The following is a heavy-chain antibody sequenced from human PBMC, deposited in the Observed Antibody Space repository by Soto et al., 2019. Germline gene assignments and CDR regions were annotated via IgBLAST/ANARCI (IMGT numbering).Heavy chain of an antibody. Sequence: QVQLVQSGAEVKKPGASVKVSCKASGYTFTGYYMHWVRQAPGQGLEWMGWINPNSGGTNYAHKLQGRATMTRDTSISTAYMELSRLRSDDTAVYYCARDPRARRGNYWGQGTLVTVSS. CDR1: GYTFTGYY. V-gene: IGHV1-2*02. D-gene: IGHD3-16*01. J-gene: IGHJ4*02. CDR3: ARDPRARRGNY. CDR2: INPNSGGT.